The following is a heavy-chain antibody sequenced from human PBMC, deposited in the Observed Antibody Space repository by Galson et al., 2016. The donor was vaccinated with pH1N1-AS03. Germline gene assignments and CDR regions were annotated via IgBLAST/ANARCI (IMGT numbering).Heavy chain of an antibody. V-gene: IGHV1-69*02. D-gene: IGHD3-16*01. CDR1: GDNFIRYT. Sequence: SVKVSCKASGDNFIRYTISWVRQAPGQGLEWMGRIIPILGMTKYAQKFQGRVTITADTSTSTAYMELGSLTSEDTAVYYCVIMWKPTVLDIWGQGTLVSVSS. CDR3: VIMWKPTVLDI. J-gene: IGHJ3*02. CDR2: IIPILGMT.